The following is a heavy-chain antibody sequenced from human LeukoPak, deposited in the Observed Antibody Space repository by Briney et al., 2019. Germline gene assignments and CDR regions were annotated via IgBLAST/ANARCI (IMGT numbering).Heavy chain of an antibody. CDR1: GGTFSSYA. Sequence: SVKVSCKASGGTFSSYAISWVRQAPGQGLEWMGGIIPIFGTANYAQKFQGRVTMTRNTSISTAYMELSSLRSEDTAVYYCARGAANYGVDPDYWGQGTLVTVS. V-gene: IGHV1-69*05. CDR2: IIPIFGTA. CDR3: ARGAANYGVDPDY. D-gene: IGHD4/OR15-4a*01. J-gene: IGHJ4*02.